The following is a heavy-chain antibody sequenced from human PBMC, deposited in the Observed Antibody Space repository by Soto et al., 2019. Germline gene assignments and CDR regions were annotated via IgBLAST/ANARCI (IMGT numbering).Heavy chain of an antibody. CDR3: AREAPYCTSATCPKFYDMDV. Sequence: QVQLVQSGAEGKKPGSSVKVSCKASGGTFGSYAITWVRRAPGQGLEWLGGIIHILNSPAYAQKFQARVVITADEITNTAYMELNSLRFDDTAVYYCAREAPYCTSATCPKFYDMDVWGQGTTVTVAS. CDR2: IIHILNSP. V-gene: IGHV1-69*01. CDR1: GGTFGSYA. J-gene: IGHJ6*02. D-gene: IGHD2-2*01.